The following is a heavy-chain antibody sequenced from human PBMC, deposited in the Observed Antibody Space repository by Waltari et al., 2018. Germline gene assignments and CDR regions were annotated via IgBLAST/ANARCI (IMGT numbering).Heavy chain of an antibody. J-gene: IGHJ3*02. CDR3: ARDQWFAFDI. V-gene: IGHV3-7*01. D-gene: IGHD3-22*01. CDR2: IMTDGSEE. CDR1: GFTLSSYW. Sequence: EVQLVESGGGLVQPGGSLRLSCAASGFTLSSYWMSWVRQAPGKGLEWVANIMTDGSEEYYVDSVRGRFTISRDNAKNSLSLQMNSLRPEDTAVYYCARDQWFAFDIWGQGTMVTVSS.